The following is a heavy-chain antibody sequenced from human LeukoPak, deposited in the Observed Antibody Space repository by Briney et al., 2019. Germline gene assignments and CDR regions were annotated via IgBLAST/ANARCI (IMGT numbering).Heavy chain of an antibody. Sequence: GGSLRLSCAASGFTFDDYAMHWVRQAPGKGLEWVSGISWNSGSIGYADSVKGRFTISRDNAKNSLYLQMNSLRAEDTALYYCAKDCMDYYDSSGYCHWGQGTLVTVSS. J-gene: IGHJ4*02. V-gene: IGHV3-9*01. CDR3: AKDCMDYYDSSGYCH. CDR2: ISWNSGSI. CDR1: GFTFDDYA. D-gene: IGHD3-22*01.